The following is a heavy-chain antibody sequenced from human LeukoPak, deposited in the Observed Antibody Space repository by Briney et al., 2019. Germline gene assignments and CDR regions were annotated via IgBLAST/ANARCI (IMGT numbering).Heavy chain of an antibody. CDR1: GFTFSNAW. CDR3: TTDWGPLLWFGELLSERVDY. J-gene: IGHJ4*02. D-gene: IGHD3-10*01. CDR2: IKSKTDGGTT. Sequence: PGGSLRLSCAASGFTFSNAWMSWVRQAPGKGLEWVGRIKSKTDGGTTDYAAPVKGRFTISRDDSKNTLYLQMNSLKTEDTAVYYCTTDWGPLLWFGELLSERVDYWGQGTLVTVSS. V-gene: IGHV3-15*01.